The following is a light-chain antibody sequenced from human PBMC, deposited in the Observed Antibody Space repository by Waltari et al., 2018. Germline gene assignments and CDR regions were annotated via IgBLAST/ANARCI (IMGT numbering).Light chain of an antibody. CDR1: QGINTY. CDR3: QQYNTYPPT. Sequence: DIQMTQSPSSLSPSVGDRVIITCRASQGINTYLAWFQQKPGKAPKSLIYAASTLQSGVSSNFRGSGSGTDFTLTISSLQPEDCATYYCQQYNTYPPTFGGGTRVEI. V-gene: IGKV1-16*02. J-gene: IGKJ4*01. CDR2: AAS.